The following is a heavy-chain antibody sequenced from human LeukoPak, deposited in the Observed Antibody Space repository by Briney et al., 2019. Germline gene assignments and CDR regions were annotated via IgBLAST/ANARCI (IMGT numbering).Heavy chain of an antibody. J-gene: IGHJ6*03. CDR2: IIPIFGST. V-gene: IGHV1-69*05. CDR3: AISALGYFYYYMDV. D-gene: IGHD4/OR15-4a*01. Sequence: SVKVSCKASGGIFNSYAVSWVRQAPGQGLEWMGGIIPIFGSTDSAQKFQGRVTVTTDESTSTVHMELSRLRSEDTAVYYCAISALGYFYYYMDVWGKGTTVTVSS. CDR1: GGIFNSYA.